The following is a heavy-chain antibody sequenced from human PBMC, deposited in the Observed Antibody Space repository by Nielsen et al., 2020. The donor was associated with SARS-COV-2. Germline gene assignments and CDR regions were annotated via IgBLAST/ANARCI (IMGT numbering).Heavy chain of an antibody. CDR3: AREGCSGGSCPMDV. Sequence: SVKVSCKASGGTFSSYAISWVRQAPGQGLEWMGGIIPIFGTANYAQKFQGRVTITADESTSTAYMELSSLRSEDTAVYYCAREGCSGGSCPMDVWGQGTTVTSP. D-gene: IGHD2-15*01. CDR2: IIPIFGTA. J-gene: IGHJ6*02. CDR1: GGTFSSYA. V-gene: IGHV1-69*13.